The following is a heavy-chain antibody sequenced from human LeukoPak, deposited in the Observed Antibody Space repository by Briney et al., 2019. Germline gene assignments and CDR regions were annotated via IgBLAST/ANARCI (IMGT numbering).Heavy chain of an antibody. V-gene: IGHV5-51*01. D-gene: IGHD3-10*01. Sequence: GESLKISCKGSGYSFTSYWIGWVRQMPGKGLEWMGIIYPGDSDTRYSPSFQGQVTISAHKSISTAYLQWSSLKASDTAMYYCARSMVRGVIAYYFDYWGQGTLVTVSS. CDR1: GYSFTSYW. J-gene: IGHJ4*02. CDR3: ARSMVRGVIAYYFDY. CDR2: IYPGDSDT.